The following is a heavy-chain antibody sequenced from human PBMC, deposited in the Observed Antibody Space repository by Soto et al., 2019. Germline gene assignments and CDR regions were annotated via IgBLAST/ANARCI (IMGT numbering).Heavy chain of an antibody. J-gene: IGHJ4*02. Sequence: EVQLLEAGGDLIQPGGSLTLSCAASGFIFTNFGMAWVRQAPGKGLEWVSTISPDAGNTHYADSVGGRFTIYRDNSRNILALQMNSLGAEDPAIYCCARDTGEILFDFWGQGTLVTVSS. CDR1: GFIFTNFG. V-gene: IGHV3-23*01. CDR3: ARDTGEILFDF. D-gene: IGHD7-27*01. CDR2: ISPDAGNT.